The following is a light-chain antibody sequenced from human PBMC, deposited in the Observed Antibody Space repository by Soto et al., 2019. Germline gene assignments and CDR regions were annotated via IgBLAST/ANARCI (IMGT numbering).Light chain of an antibody. J-gene: IGKJ3*01. V-gene: IGKV3-11*01. CDR2: DAS. CDR3: QQRGNWPPT. Sequence: EIVLTQSPATLSLSPGERATLSCRASQSIGSFLAWYQQKPGQPPRLLIYDASNRATGIPGRFSGSGSGTDFTLTISSLEPEDFALYYCQQRGNWPPTFGPGTKVNI. CDR1: QSIGSF.